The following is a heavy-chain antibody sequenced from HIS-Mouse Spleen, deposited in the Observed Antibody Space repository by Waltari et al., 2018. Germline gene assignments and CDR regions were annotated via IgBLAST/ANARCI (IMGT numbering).Heavy chain of an antibody. CDR3: AREIPYSSSWYDWYFDL. Sequence: QLQLQEAGPGLVKPSETLSLTCTVAAGSISSSSYDWGWIRQPPGRGLEWIGGIYSSGRTYYNPSLKSRVTISVDTSKNQFSLKLSSVTAADTAVYYCAREIPYSSSWYDWYFDLWGRGTLVTVSS. V-gene: IGHV4-39*07. CDR1: AGSISSSSYD. D-gene: IGHD6-13*01. J-gene: IGHJ2*01. CDR2: IYSSGRT.